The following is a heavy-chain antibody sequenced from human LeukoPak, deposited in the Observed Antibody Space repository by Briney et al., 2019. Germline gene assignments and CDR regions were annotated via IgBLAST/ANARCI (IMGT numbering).Heavy chain of an antibody. CDR1: GFTFSSYS. D-gene: IGHD4-23*01. J-gene: IGHJ4*02. CDR3: ARSDSGGKKGFDY. Sequence: GGSLRLSCAASGFTFSSYSMNWVRQAPGKGLEWVSSISSSSSYIYYADSVKGRFTISRDSAKNSLYLQMNSLRAEDTAVYYCARSDSGGKKGFDYWGQGTLVTVSS. CDR2: ISSSSSYI. V-gene: IGHV3-21*01.